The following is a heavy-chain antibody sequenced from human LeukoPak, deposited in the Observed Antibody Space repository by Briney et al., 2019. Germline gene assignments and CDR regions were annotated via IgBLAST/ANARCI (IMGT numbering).Heavy chain of an antibody. CDR3: ARVDGSGWYDFDY. CDR2: INHSGST. V-gene: IGHV4-34*01. CDR1: GGSFSGYY. D-gene: IGHD6-19*01. J-gene: IGHJ4*02. Sequence: SETLSLTCAVYGGSFSGYYWSWLRQPPGKGLEWIGEINHSGSTNYNPSLKSRVTMSVDTSKNQFSLKLSSVTAADTAVYYCARVDGSGWYDFDYWGQGTLVTVSS.